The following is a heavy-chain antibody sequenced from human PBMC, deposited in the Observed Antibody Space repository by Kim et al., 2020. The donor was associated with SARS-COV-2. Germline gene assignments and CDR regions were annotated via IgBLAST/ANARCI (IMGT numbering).Heavy chain of an antibody. Sequence: GGSLRLSCAASGFTFSSYEMNWVRQAPGKGLEWVSYISSSGSTIYYADSVKGRFTISRDNAKNSLYLQMNSLRAEDTAVYYCASGLLFRELRYFDWPSGAFDIWGQGTMVTVSS. J-gene: IGHJ3*02. CDR1: GFTFSSYE. D-gene: IGHD3-9*01. CDR2: ISSSGSTI. CDR3: ASGLLFRELRYFDWPSGAFDI. V-gene: IGHV3-48*03.